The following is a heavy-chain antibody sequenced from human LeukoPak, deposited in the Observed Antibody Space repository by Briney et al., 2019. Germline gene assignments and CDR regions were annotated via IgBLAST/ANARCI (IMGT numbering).Heavy chain of an antibody. V-gene: IGHV3-30-3*01. J-gene: IGHJ4*02. Sequence: SGGSLRLSCAASGFTFSSYAMHWVRQAPGKGLEWVAVISYDGSNKYYADSVKGRFTISRDNSKNTLYLQMNSLRAEDTAVYYCARDRDTYYYDSSGYVLDYWGQGTLVTVSS. D-gene: IGHD3-22*01. CDR2: ISYDGSNK. CDR3: ARDRDTYYYDSSGYVLDY. CDR1: GFTFSSYA.